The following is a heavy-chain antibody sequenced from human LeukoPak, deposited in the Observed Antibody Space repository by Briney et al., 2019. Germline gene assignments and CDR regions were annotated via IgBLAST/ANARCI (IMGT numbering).Heavy chain of an antibody. CDR3: ARGKYCSSTSCYGEGGYFDY. Sequence: GGSLRLSCAASGFTVSSNYMSWVRQAPGKGLEWGSVIYSGGSTYYADSVKGRFTISRDNSKNTLYLQINSLRAEDTAVYYCARGKYCSSTSCYGEGGYFDYWGQGTLVTVSS. D-gene: IGHD2-2*01. CDR2: IYSGGST. V-gene: IGHV3-53*01. CDR1: GFTVSSNY. J-gene: IGHJ4*02.